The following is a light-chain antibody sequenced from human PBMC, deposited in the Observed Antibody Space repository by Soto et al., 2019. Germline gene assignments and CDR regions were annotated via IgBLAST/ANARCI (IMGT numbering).Light chain of an antibody. J-gene: IGLJ1*01. CDR1: SSNIGSNA. V-gene: IGLV1-44*01. Sequence: QPVLTQPPSASGTPGQRVTISCSGSSSNIGSNAVSWYQQLPGTAPKLLIYTNNQRPSGVPDRFSGSKSGTSASLAISGLQSEDEADYYCAAWDDSLNGFYVFGTGTKVTVL. CDR2: TNN. CDR3: AAWDDSLNGFYV.